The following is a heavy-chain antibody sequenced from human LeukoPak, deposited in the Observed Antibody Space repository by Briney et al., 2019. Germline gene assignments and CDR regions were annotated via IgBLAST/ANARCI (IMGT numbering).Heavy chain of an antibody. CDR1: EFTFSSYS. Sequence: LAGGSLRLSCAASEFTFSSYSMCWVRQAPGKGLEWVSYISSSGTSIYYADSVKGRFTISRDNAKKSLYLQMNSLRAEDTAVYYCARDVTYHGGDWFDPWGQGTLVTVSS. V-gene: IGHV3-48*04. CDR3: ARDVTYHGGDWFDP. D-gene: IGHD4-23*01. J-gene: IGHJ5*02. CDR2: ISSSGTSI.